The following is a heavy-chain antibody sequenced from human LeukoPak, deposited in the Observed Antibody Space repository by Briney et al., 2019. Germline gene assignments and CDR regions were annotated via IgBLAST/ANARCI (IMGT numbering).Heavy chain of an antibody. D-gene: IGHD3-10*01. CDR3: AKITSGSYYRGEFDY. Sequence: GGSLRLSCAASGFTFSSYAMSWVRQAPGKGLEWASAISGSGGSTYYADSVKGRFTISRDNSKNTLYLQMNSLRAEDTAVYYCAKITSGSYYRGEFDYWGQGTLVTVSS. CDR1: GFTFSSYA. V-gene: IGHV3-23*01. CDR2: ISGSGGST. J-gene: IGHJ4*02.